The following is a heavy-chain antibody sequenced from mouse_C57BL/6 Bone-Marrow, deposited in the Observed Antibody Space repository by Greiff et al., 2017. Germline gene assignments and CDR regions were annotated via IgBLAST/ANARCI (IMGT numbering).Heavy chain of an antibody. CDR1: GYTFTSYW. CDR2: IDPSDSYT. J-gene: IGHJ2*01. CDR3: ARRTYCDYPRPFDY. Sequence: QVQLQQPGAELVRPGTSVKLSCKASGYTFTSYWMHWVKQRPGQGLEWIGVIDPSDSYTNYNQKFKGKATLTVDTSSSTAYMQLSSLTSEDSAVYYCARRTYCDYPRPFDYWGQGTTLTVSS. V-gene: IGHV1-59*01. D-gene: IGHD2-4*01.